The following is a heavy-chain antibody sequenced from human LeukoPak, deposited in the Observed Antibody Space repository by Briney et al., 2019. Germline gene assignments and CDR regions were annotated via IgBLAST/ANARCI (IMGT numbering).Heavy chain of an antibody. CDR3: ARPITMVRGVIIADAFDI. D-gene: IGHD3-10*01. Sequence: PGRSLRLSCAASGFTFSSYAMHWVRQAPGKGLEWVSYISSSGSTIYYADSVKGRFTISRDNAKNSLYLQMNSLRAEDTAVYYCARPITMVRGVIIADAFDIWGQGTMVTVSS. V-gene: IGHV3-48*03. CDR1: GFTFSSYA. CDR2: ISSSGSTI. J-gene: IGHJ3*02.